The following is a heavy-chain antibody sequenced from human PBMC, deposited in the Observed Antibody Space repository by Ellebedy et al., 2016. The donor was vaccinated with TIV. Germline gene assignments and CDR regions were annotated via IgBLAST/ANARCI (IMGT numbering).Heavy chain of an antibody. D-gene: IGHD3-22*01. J-gene: IGHJ5*02. CDR1: GFTFSSYA. CDR2: ISGSGDST. Sequence: GESLKISCAASGFTFSSYAMSWVRQAPGKGLEWVSTISGSGDSTYYADSVKGRFTISRDNSKNTLYLQMNSLRAEDTAVYYCAKSGYPSWFGPWGQGTLVTVSS. V-gene: IGHV3-23*01. CDR3: AKSGYPSWFGP.